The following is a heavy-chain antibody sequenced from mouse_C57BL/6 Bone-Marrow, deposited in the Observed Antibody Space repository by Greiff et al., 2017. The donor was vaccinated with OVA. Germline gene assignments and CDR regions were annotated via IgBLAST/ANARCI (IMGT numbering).Heavy chain of an antibody. CDR2: IWRGGST. V-gene: IGHV2-5*01. Sequence: QVQLKESGPGLVQPSQSLSITCTVSGFSLTSYGVHWVRQSPGKGLEWLGVIWRGGSTDYNAAFMSRLSITKDNSKSQVFFKMNSLQADDTAIYYCAKRGDGNSYYYAMDYWGQGTSVTVSS. CDR1: GFSLTSYG. CDR3: AKRGDGNSYYYAMDY. J-gene: IGHJ4*01. D-gene: IGHD2-1*01.